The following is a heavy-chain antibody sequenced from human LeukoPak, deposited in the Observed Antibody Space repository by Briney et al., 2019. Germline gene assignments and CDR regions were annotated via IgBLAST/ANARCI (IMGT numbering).Heavy chain of an antibody. D-gene: IGHD2-8*02. CDR1: GFTVSNNY. CDR3: ARGPTFAIWSVDLYYFDY. CDR2: LYSGGNT. Sequence: GGSLRLSCAASGFTVSNNYMSWVRQAPGKGLEWVSVLYSGGNTYYTDSVKGRFAISRDYSRNTVYLQMNSLRAEDTAVYYCARGPTFAIWSVDLYYFDYWGQGTLVTVSS. V-gene: IGHV3-53*01. J-gene: IGHJ4*02.